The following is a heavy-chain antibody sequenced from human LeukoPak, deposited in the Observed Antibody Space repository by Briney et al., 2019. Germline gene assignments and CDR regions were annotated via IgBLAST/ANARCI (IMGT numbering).Heavy chain of an antibody. CDR3: TRNPRNLGYGDY. V-gene: IGHV3-7*01. Sequence: GGSLRLSCAASGFTFSDYWMTWVRQAPGKGLEWVANIKQDGSEMYYVDSVKGRFTISRDNAKNSLYLQMKSLRAEDTAVYYCTRNPRNLGYGDYWGQGTLVTVSS. J-gene: IGHJ4*02. CDR1: GFTFSDYW. D-gene: IGHD2-15*01. CDR2: IKQDGSEM.